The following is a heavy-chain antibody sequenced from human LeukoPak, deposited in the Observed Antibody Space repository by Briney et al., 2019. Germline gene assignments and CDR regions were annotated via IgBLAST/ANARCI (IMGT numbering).Heavy chain of an antibody. Sequence: GGSLRLSCAASGFTFTDHWMHWVRKAPGKGLIWVSRVNGDGSSTSYADSVEGRFTISRDNAKNTVYLQMNSLRVEDSAVYYCTRTGDSTGYTYYYDYWGQGTLVTVSS. V-gene: IGHV3-74*01. CDR1: GFTFTDHW. J-gene: IGHJ4*02. CDR3: TRTGDSTGYTYYYDY. CDR2: VNGDGSST. D-gene: IGHD6-19*01.